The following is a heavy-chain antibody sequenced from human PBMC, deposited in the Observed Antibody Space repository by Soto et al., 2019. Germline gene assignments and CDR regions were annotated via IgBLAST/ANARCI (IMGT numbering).Heavy chain of an antibody. V-gene: IGHV3-66*01. CDR2: IYSGGST. CDR1: GFTVSSNY. J-gene: IGHJ6*02. D-gene: IGHD5-18*01. CDR3: AREGAAMALDV. Sequence: EVPLVESGGGLVQPGGSLRLSCAASGFTVSSNYMSWVRQAPGKGLEWVSVIYSGGSTYYADSVKGRFTISRDNSKNTLYLQMNSLRAEDTAVYYCAREGAAMALDVWGQGTTVTVSS.